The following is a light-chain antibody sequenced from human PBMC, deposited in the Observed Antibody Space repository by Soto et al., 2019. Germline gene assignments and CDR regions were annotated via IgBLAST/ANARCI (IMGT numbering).Light chain of an antibody. V-gene: IGLV2-14*03. J-gene: IGLJ1*01. CDR2: DVS. CDR1: SSDVGGYNY. CDR3: YSYKSRRTPYV. Sequence: QSALTQPASVSGSPGQSITISCTGTSSDVGGYNYVSWYQQHPGKAPKLMIYDVSSRPSGVSNRFSGSKSGNTASLTISGLQAEDEADYYCYSYKSRRTPYVFGTGTKLTVL.